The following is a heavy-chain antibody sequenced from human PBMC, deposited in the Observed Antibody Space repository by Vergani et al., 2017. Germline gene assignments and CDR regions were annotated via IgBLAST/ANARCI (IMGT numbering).Heavy chain of an antibody. Sequence: VQLVQSGAEVKKTGASVKVSCKVSGYTLTALSMHCVRQAPGNGLELMGGFDPEDGETIYAQKFQGRVTMTEDTSTDTAYMELSRLRTEDTAVYYCATRGTGAFDYWGHGTLVTVSS. CDR2: FDPEDGET. CDR3: ATRGTGAFDY. CDR1: GYTLTALS. D-gene: IGHD3-10*01. V-gene: IGHV1-24*01. J-gene: IGHJ4*01.